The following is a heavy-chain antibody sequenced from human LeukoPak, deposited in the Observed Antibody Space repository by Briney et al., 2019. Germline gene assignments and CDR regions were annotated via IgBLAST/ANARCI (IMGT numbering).Heavy chain of an antibody. J-gene: IGHJ5*02. CDR2: IYPGDSGT. D-gene: IGHD3-10*01. CDR1: EYSLTNYW. CDR3: ARHYVSGGSGSLGYWFDP. Sequence: GESLKISCKGSEYSLTNYWIAWVRQMPGKGLEWMGIIYPGDSGTRYSPSFQGQVTISADKSISTAYLQWSSLKASDTAMYYCARHYVSGGSGSLGYWFDPWGQGTLVTVSS. V-gene: IGHV5-51*01.